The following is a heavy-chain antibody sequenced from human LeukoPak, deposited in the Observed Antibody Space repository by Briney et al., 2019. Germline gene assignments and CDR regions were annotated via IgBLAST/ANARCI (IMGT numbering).Heavy chain of an antibody. D-gene: IGHD4-23*01. CDR1: GFTFISYE. V-gene: IGHV3-48*03. CDR3: ARDALTPNSYGMDV. Sequence: GSLRLSCAASGFTFISYEMNWVRQAPGKGLEWVSYISSSGSTIYYADSVKGRFTISRDNAKNSLYLQMNSLRAEDTAVYYCARDALTPNSYGMDVWGQGTTVTVSS. CDR2: ISSSGSTI. J-gene: IGHJ6*02.